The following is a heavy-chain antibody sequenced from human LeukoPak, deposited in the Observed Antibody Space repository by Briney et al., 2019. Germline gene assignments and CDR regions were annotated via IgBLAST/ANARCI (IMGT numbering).Heavy chain of an antibody. CDR3: ARDLYDYGWNPHAFDI. Sequence: PSETLSLTCTVSGGSISSYYWSWIRQPPGKGLEWIGYIYYSGSTNYNPSLKSRVTISVDTSKNQFSLKLNSVTAADTAVYYCARDLYDYGWNPHAFDIWGQGTMVTVSS. D-gene: IGHD3-16*01. V-gene: IGHV4-59*12. J-gene: IGHJ3*02. CDR1: GGSISSYY. CDR2: IYYSGST.